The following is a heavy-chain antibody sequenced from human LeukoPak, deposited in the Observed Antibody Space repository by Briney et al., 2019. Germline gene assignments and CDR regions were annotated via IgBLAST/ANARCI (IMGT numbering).Heavy chain of an antibody. CDR3: AKSLGSQDY. J-gene: IGHJ4*02. CDR1: GFTFSSSW. Sequence: GGSLRLSCAASGFTFSSSWMHWVRQAPGKGLVWVSRINTDGRTTTYADSEKGRFTISRDNAKSTVYLQMNSLRPEDTALYYCAKSLGSQDYWGQGTLVTVSS. V-gene: IGHV3-74*01. CDR2: INTDGRTT. D-gene: IGHD6-19*01.